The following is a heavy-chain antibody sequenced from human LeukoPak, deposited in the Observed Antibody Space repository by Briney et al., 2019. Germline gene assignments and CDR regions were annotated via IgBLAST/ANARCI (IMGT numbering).Heavy chain of an antibody. CDR1: GFTFSDYY. CDR2: IGYTGETI. Sequence: KPGGSLRFYCTASGFTFSDYYVSWIRQAPGEGLEWVSYIGYTGETIYYADSVEGRFTFSRDNAKNSLYLQMNSLRAEDTAVYYCARDSGGIAARPGCYHYIDVWGKGTTVTVSS. V-gene: IGHV3-11*04. J-gene: IGHJ6*03. D-gene: IGHD6-6*01. CDR3: ARDSGGIAARPGCYHYIDV.